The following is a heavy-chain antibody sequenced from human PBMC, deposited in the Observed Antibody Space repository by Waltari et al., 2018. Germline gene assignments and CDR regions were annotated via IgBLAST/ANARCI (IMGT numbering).Heavy chain of an antibody. J-gene: IGHJ4*03. CDR2: IYTSGST. V-gene: IGHV4-61*09. CDR1: GGSISSGSYY. CDR3: ASVPVGQQLPVDY. Sequence: QVQLQESGPGLVKPSQTLSLTCTVSGGSISSGSYYWSWIRQPAGKGLEWIGYIYTSGSTNYNPSLKSRVTISVDTSKNQFSLKLSSVTAADTAVYYCASVPVGQQLPVDYWGQGTTVTVSS. D-gene: IGHD6-13*01.